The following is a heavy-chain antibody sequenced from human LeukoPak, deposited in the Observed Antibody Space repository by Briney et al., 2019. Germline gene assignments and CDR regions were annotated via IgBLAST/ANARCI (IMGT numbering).Heavy chain of an antibody. CDR2: IYYSGST. CDR1: GGSISSGDYY. V-gene: IGHV4-30-4*01. J-gene: IGHJ3*02. CDR3: ARVGVPDGPSVPDAFDI. Sequence: SETLSLTCTVSGGSISSGDYYWSWIRQPPGKGLEWIGYIYYSGSTYYNPSLKSRVTISVDTSKNQFSLKLSSVTAADTAVYYCARVGVPDGPSVPDAFDIWGQGTMVTVSS. D-gene: IGHD3-10*01.